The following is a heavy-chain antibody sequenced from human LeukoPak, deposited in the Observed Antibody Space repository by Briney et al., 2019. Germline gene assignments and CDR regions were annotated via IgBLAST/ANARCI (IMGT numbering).Heavy chain of an antibody. Sequence: GGSLRLSCAASGFTFNNYGMHWVRQAPGEGLEWVAFIRYDGSTKYYADSVKGRFTISRDNSKNTLYLQMNSLRAEDTAVYYCAKDGVLIGYGGHFDYWGQGTLVTVSS. J-gene: IGHJ4*02. CDR3: AKDGVLIGYGGHFDY. CDR1: GFTFNNYG. V-gene: IGHV3-30*02. D-gene: IGHD4/OR15-4a*01. CDR2: IRYDGSTK.